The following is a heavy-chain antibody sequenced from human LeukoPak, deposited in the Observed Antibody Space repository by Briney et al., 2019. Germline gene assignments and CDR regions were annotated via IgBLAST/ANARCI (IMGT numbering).Heavy chain of an antibody. V-gene: IGHV5-51*01. D-gene: IGHD5-12*01. CDR3: ATDSGYDPYCYGMDV. CDR2: IYPGDSDT. CDR1: GYKFTNSW. J-gene: IGHJ6*02. Sequence: TGESLKISCKGSGYKFTNSWIAWVRQMPGKGLEWMGIIYPGDSDTRYSPSFQGQVTISADKSISTAYLQWSSLKASDTAMYYCATDSGYDPYCYGMDVWGQGTTVTVSS.